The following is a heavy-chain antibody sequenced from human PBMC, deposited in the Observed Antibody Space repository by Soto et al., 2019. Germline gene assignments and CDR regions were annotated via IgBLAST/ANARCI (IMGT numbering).Heavy chain of an antibody. CDR3: AREGHKLAYYFDY. CDR1: GGSVTTSSYY. CDR2: VYYTGST. J-gene: IGHJ4*02. Sequence: PSETLSLTCTVSGGSVTTSSYYWGWIRQPPGRGLEWIGTVYYTGSTYYNPSLNNRVTISVDTSRNQFSLKLNSVTAADTAVYYCAREGHKLAYYFDYWGQGTLVTVSS. V-gene: IGHV4-39*07. D-gene: IGHD6-13*01.